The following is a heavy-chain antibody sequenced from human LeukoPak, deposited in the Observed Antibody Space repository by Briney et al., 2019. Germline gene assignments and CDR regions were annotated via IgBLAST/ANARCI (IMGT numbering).Heavy chain of an antibody. D-gene: IGHD3-22*01. CDR3: AKGSALLVVITYFDY. Sequence: GGSLRLSCAASGFTFDDYAMHWVRQAPGKGLEWVSGISWNSGSIGYADSVKGRFTIFRDNAKNSLYLQMNSLRAEDTALYYCAKGSALLVVITYFDYWGQGTLVTVSS. CDR1: GFTFDDYA. J-gene: IGHJ4*02. CDR2: ISWNSGSI. V-gene: IGHV3-9*01.